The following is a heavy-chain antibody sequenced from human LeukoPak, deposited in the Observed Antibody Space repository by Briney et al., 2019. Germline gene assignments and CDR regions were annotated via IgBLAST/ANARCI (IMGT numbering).Heavy chain of an antibody. V-gene: IGHV3-23*01. CDR3: AKGLDVLLWLGEFSNFDY. J-gene: IGHJ4*02. CDR1: GFTFSSYA. CDR2: ISGSGGST. D-gene: IGHD3-10*01. Sequence: GGSLRLSCAASGFTFSSYAMSWVRQAPGKGLEWVSAISGSGGSTYYADSVKGRFTISRDNSKNTLYLQMNSLRAEDTAVYYCAKGLDVLLWLGEFSNFDYWGQGTLVTVSS.